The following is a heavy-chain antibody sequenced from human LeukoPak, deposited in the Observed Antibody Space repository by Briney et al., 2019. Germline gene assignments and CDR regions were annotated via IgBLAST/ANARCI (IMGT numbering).Heavy chain of an antibody. Sequence: GASVKVSCKASGYTFTSYGISWVRQAPGQGLEWMGWISAYNGNTNYAQKFQGRVTITADESTSTAYMELSSLRSEDTAVYYCARDRAGGPVANAGYTNFDYWGQGTLVTVSS. D-gene: IGHD2-2*02. CDR3: ARDRAGGPVANAGYTNFDY. J-gene: IGHJ4*02. V-gene: IGHV1-18*01. CDR2: ISAYNGNT. CDR1: GYTFTSYG.